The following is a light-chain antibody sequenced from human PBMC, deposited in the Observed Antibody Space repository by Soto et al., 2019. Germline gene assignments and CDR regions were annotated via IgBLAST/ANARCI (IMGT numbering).Light chain of an antibody. CDR3: QQYYNTSYT. V-gene: IGKV4-1*01. CDR1: QSLLYTSNNKNY. J-gene: IGKJ2*01. CDR2: WAS. Sequence: DIVMTQSPDSLAVSLGERATINCKSSQSLLYTSNNKNYLAWYQQKPGQPPKLLIYWASTRESGVPDRVSGSGFGTDFTLTISSLQVEDVAVFYCQQYYNTSYTFGQGTKLEIK.